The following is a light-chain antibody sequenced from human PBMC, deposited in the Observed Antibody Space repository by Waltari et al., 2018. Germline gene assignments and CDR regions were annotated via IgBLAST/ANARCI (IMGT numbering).Light chain of an antibody. Sequence: EFVLTQSPGTLSLSPGERATLSCRASQSLSRSRLAWCQQKPGQAPRLLIYAASSRATCIPDRFSGSGSGTDFSLTISRVEPEDFAVYYCQQYGSSVMYTFGQGTKLEIQ. CDR2: AAS. J-gene: IGKJ2*01. CDR3: QQYGSSVMYT. CDR1: QSLSRSR. V-gene: IGKV3-20*01.